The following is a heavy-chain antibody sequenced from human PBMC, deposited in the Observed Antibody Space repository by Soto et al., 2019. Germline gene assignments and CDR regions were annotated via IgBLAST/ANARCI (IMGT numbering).Heavy chain of an antibody. V-gene: IGHV4-30-2*01. CDR2: IYYSGST. J-gene: IGHJ4*02. CDR1: GASVSSSGYS. Sequence: QLHLQESGSGLVKPSQTLSLTCAVSGASVSSSGYSWTWIRQPPGKGLEWIGYIYYSGSTYYSPSLKSRVTISLDTSKNQFSLKLSSVTAADTAVYFCALSTNHRGHNDYWGQGTLVTVSS. D-gene: IGHD3-10*01. CDR3: ALSTNHRGHNDY.